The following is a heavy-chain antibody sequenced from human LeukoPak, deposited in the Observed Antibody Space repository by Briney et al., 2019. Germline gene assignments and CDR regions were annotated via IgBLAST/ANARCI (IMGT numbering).Heavy chain of an antibody. J-gene: IGHJ1*01. CDR1: GGSISSYY. CDR3: ASSYSNSWYGPEYLQH. Sequence: SETLSLTCTVSGGSISSYYWSWIRQPPGKGLEWIGYIYYSGSTNYNPSLKSRVTISVDTSKNQFSLKLSSVTAADTAVYYCASSYSNSWYGPEYLQHWGQGTLVTVSS. CDR2: IYYSGST. D-gene: IGHD6-13*01. V-gene: IGHV4-59*01.